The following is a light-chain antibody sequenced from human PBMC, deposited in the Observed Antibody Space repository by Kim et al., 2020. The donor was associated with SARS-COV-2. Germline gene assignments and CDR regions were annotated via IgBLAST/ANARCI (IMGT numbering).Light chain of an antibody. CDR1: QSISSW. CDR2: KAS. CDR3: QQYYSDWT. Sequence: SASVGERVTITCRASQSISSWLAWYQQKPGKAPKLLIYKASSLESGVPSRFSGSGSGTEFTLTISSLQAEDFATYFCQQYYSDWTFGQGTKVDIK. V-gene: IGKV1-5*03. J-gene: IGKJ1*01.